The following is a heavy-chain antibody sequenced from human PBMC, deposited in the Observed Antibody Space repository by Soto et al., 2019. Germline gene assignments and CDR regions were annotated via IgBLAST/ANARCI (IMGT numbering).Heavy chain of an antibody. CDR1: EFTFSGYG. CDR3: AGPYYYGSGSYSNYYYYGMDV. Sequence: GGSLRLSCAASEFTFSGYGRHWIRQAPGKGLEWVAVIWYDGSNKYYADSVKGRFTISRDNSKNTLYLQMNSLRAEDTAVYYCAGPYYYGSGSYSNYYYYGMDVWGQGTTVPVSS. V-gene: IGHV3-33*01. D-gene: IGHD3-10*01. CDR2: IWYDGSNK. J-gene: IGHJ6*02.